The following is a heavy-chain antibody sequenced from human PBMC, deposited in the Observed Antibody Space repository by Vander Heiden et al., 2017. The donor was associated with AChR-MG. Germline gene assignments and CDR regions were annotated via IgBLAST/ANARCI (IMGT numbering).Heavy chain of an antibody. CDR2: IYYSGST. J-gene: IGHJ2*01. CDR1: GGSISSGGYY. V-gene: IGHV4-31*03. CDR3: ARSAGIVVVPAAMGDYWYFDL. D-gene: IGHD2-2*01. Sequence: QVQLQESGPGLVKPSQTLSLTCTVPGGSISSGGYYWSWIRQHPGKGLDWIGYIYYSGSTYYNPSLKSRVTISVDTSKNQFSLKLSSVTAADTAVYYCARSAGIVVVPAAMGDYWYFDLWGRGTLVTVSS.